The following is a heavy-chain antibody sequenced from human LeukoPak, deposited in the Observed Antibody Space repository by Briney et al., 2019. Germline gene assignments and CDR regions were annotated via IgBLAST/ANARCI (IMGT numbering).Heavy chain of an antibody. CDR3: ARDIGGFLDSSGPVTDY. V-gene: IGHV1-2*04. CDR2: INPNSGGT. CDR1: GYTFTGYY. Sequence: ASVKVSCKASGYTFTGYYMHWVRQAPGQGLEWMGWINPNSGGTNYAQKFQGWVTMTRDTSISTAYMELSRLRSDDTAVYYCARDIGGFLDSSGPVTDYWGQGTLVTVSS. D-gene: IGHD3-22*01. J-gene: IGHJ4*02.